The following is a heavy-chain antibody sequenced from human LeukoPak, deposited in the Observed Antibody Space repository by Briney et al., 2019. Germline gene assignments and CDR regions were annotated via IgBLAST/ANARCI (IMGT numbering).Heavy chain of an antibody. V-gene: IGHV5-51*01. CDR1: GYSFTNYW. J-gene: IGHJ6*03. D-gene: IGHD6-6*01. Sequence: GESLKISCKGFGYSFTNYWIGWVRRMPGKGLEWMGIIYPGDSDSRYSPSFQGQVTFSADKSISTAYLQWSSLKASDTAMYYCARHSSSSMGRVPPYYYYYMDVWGKGTTVTVSS. CDR2: IYPGDSDS. CDR3: ARHSSSSMGRVPPYYYYYMDV.